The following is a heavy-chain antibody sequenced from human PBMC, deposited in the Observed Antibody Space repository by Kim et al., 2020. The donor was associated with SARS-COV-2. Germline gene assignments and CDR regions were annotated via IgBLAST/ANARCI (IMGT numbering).Heavy chain of an antibody. V-gene: IGHV3-21*01. J-gene: IGHJ6*02. CDR3: ARAGNYGMDV. Sequence: YIYYADSVKGRFTISRDNAKNSLYLQMNSLRAEDTAVYYCARAGNYGMDVWGQGTTVTVSS. CDR2: YI.